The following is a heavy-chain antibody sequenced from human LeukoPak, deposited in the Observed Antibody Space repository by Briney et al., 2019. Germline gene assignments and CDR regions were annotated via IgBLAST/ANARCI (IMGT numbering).Heavy chain of an antibody. V-gene: IGHV3-11*04. CDR3: VRYGRRANDQPFDV. CDR2: VSSGSSTI. D-gene: IGHD1-1*01. CDR1: GFTFSDYY. Sequence: GGSLRLSCAASGFTFSDYYMSWIRQAPGKALEWVSYVSSGSSTIYYADSVKGRFTVSRDHAKNSLFLQMNSLRAEDTAVYYCVRYGRRANDQPFDVWGQGTMVTVSS. J-gene: IGHJ3*01.